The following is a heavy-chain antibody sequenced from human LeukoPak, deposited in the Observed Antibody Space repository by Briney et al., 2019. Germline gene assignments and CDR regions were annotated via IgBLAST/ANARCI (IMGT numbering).Heavy chain of an antibody. Sequence: GGSLRLSCAASGFTFSSYWMHWVRQAPGKGLVWVSRINSGGSSTSYADSVKGRFTISRDNAKNTLYLQMNSLRAEDTAVYYCAKGGVVVVAATEDYWGQGTLVTVSS. J-gene: IGHJ4*02. CDR3: AKGGVVVVAATEDY. CDR1: GFTFSSYW. D-gene: IGHD2-15*01. V-gene: IGHV3-74*01. CDR2: INSGGSST.